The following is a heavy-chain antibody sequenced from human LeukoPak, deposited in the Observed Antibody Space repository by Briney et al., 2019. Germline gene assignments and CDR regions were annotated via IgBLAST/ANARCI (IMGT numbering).Heavy chain of an antibody. Sequence: ASVKVSCKASVYTFTIFYIHWVRQAPGQGLEWMGWINPISGDTNNAQKFQGRVTMTRDSSISTAYMELSSLRSDDTAVYFCAREGVRQWLVPFDSWGQGTLVTVSS. CDR1: VYTFTIFY. CDR2: INPISGDT. V-gene: IGHV1-2*02. D-gene: IGHD6-19*01. J-gene: IGHJ4*02. CDR3: AREGVRQWLVPFDS.